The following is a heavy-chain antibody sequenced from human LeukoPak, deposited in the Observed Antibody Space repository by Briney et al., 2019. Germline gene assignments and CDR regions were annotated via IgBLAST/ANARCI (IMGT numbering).Heavy chain of an antibody. CDR3: ARGIDEWLYLYY. D-gene: IGHD3-22*01. CDR2: MYRDGSEV. Sequence: PGGSLTLFCAASGLPFAPCWTPWARQSPGKGAEFVATMYRDGSEVAYGDSVRDRFTISRDNAKNSLYLQMYSLRAEDTAVYYCARGIDEWLYLYYWGQGALVTVSS. V-gene: IGHV3-7*04. CDR1: GLPFAPCW. J-gene: IGHJ4*02.